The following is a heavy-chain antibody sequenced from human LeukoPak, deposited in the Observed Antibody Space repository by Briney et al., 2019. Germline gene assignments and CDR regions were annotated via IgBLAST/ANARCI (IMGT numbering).Heavy chain of an antibody. Sequence: SETLSLTCTVSGGSISGSYWNWIRQPPGKGLEWIGCIHDSGTTNYNPSLKSLVTISLHTSKNQFSLRLTSVTAADTAVYYCAIEHDGATYSNLWGQGTLVAVSS. V-gene: IGHV4-59*01. CDR1: GGSISGSY. CDR2: IHDSGTT. D-gene: IGHD5-12*01. J-gene: IGHJ5*02. CDR3: AIEHDGATYSNL.